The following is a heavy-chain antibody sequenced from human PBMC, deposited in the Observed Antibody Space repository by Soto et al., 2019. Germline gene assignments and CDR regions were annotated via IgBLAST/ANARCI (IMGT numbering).Heavy chain of an antibody. J-gene: IGHJ4*02. CDR1: GLTFITYG. D-gene: IGHD5-18*01. CDR3: PRGYNYADY. V-gene: IGHV3-33*01. Sequence: GGSLRLSCAASGLTFITYGMHWVRQAPGKGLEWVAVIWYDGSNEYYADSVRGRFTISRDNSKNTRFLHMNSLTAEDTAVYYFPRGYNYADYCGQGTQVTVSS. CDR2: IWYDGSNE.